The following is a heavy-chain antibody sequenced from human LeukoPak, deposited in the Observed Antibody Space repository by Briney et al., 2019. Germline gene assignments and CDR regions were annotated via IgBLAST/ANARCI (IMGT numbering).Heavy chain of an antibody. Sequence: GGSLRLSCEASGFTFNTYPMSWVRQAPEKGLEWVSSISGFAGSIYYADSVKGRFTISRDNSKNTLYLLMTSLRAEDTAVYYCAKDRYSSGWYDYFDYWGQGTLVTVSS. CDR2: ISGFAGSI. CDR1: GFTFNTYP. D-gene: IGHD6-19*01. J-gene: IGHJ4*02. CDR3: AKDRYSSGWYDYFDY. V-gene: IGHV3-23*01.